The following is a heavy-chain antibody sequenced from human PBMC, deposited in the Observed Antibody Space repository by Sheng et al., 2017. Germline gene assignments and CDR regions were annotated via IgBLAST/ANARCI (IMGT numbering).Heavy chain of an antibody. CDR2: IIPIFGTA. Sequence: QVQLVQSGAEVKKPGSSVKVSCKASGGTFSSYAISWVRQAPGQGLEWMGGIIPIFGTANYAQKFQGRVTITTDESTSTAYMELSSLRSEDTAVYYCASGGLNWNYGGHWFDPWGQGTLVTVSS. V-gene: IGHV1-69*05. D-gene: IGHD1-7*01. CDR3: ASGGLNWNYGGHWFDP. J-gene: IGHJ5*02. CDR1: GGTFSSYA.